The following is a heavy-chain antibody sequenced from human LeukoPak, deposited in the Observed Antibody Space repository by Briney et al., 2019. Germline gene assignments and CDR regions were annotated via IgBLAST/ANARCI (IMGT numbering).Heavy chain of an antibody. CDR2: IGTSGGT. V-gene: IGHV3-23*01. Sequence: GGSLRLSCAASGFTFSNYAMSWVRQAPGKGLEWVSSIGTSGGTYYADSVKGRFTISRVISKNTLHLQMNSLRAEDTAVYYCAKCTSLSRTGVDYWGQGTLVTVSS. J-gene: IGHJ4*02. D-gene: IGHD1-1*01. CDR3: AKCTSLSRTGVDY. CDR1: GFTFSNYA.